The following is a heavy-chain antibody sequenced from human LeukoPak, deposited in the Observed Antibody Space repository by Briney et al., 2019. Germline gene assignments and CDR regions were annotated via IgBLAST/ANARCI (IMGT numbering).Heavy chain of an antibody. CDR1: GFTFSGSA. CDR2: IRSKANSYAT. D-gene: IGHD3-10*01. V-gene: IGHV3-73*01. CDR3: TRQTDYYGSGSYYYDY. Sequence: GGSLRLSCAASGFTFSGSAMHWVRQASGKGLEWVGRIRSKANSYATAYAASVKGRFTISRDDSKNTAYLQINSLKTEDTAVYYCTRQTDYYGSGSYYYDYWGQGTLVTVSS. J-gene: IGHJ4*02.